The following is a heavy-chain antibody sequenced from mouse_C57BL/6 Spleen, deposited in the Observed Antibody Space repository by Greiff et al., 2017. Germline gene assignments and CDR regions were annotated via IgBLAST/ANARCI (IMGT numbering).Heavy chain of an antibody. CDR3: ASSPYYYFDY. V-gene: IGHV7-3*01. J-gene: IGHJ2*01. Sequence: EVQLVESGGGLVQPGGSLSLSCAASGFTFTDYYMSWVRQPPGKALEWLGFIRNKANGYTTEYSASVKGRFTISRDNSQSILYLQMNALRAEDSATYYCASSPYYYFDYWGQGTTLTVSS. CDR2: IRNKANGYTT. CDR1: GFTFTDYY. D-gene: IGHD6-5*01.